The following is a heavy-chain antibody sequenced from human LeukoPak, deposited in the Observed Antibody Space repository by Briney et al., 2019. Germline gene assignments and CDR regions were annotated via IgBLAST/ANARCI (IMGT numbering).Heavy chain of an antibody. Sequence: GGSPRLSCAASGFTFSDYGMHWVRQAPGEGLEWVAVIWHDGSEKYYGDSVKGRFTISRDDSKNTLHLQMNSLRAEDTGVYYCARTYYSNYVHYFDYWGQGTLVTVSS. CDR1: GFTFSDYG. CDR3: ARTYYSNYVHYFDY. V-gene: IGHV3-33*01. J-gene: IGHJ4*02. CDR2: IWHDGSEK. D-gene: IGHD4-11*01.